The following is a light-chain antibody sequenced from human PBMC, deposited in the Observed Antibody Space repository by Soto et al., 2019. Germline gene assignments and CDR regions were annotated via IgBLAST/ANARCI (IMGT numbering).Light chain of an antibody. J-gene: IGKJ1*01. Sequence: AIQLTQSPSSLSASVGDRVTITCRASQGISSYLAWYQQKPGKAPKHLIFAASNLQSGVPSRFSGGGSGTDFTLTISSLQADDFATYYCLQHFNFSWTFGQGTKVE. CDR1: QGISSY. CDR3: LQHFNFSWT. CDR2: AAS. V-gene: IGKV1-6*01.